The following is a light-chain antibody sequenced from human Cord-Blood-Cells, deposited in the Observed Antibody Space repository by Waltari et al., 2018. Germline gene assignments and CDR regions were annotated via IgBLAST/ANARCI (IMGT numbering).Light chain of an antibody. CDR1: QSISSY. Sequence: DIQLTQSPSSLSASVGDRVTITCRASQSISSYLNWYQQKPGKAPKLLIYAASSLQSGVPSRCSGSGSGTDFTPTISSLQPEDFATYYCQQSYSTPLTFGGGTKVEIK. CDR3: QQSYSTPLT. V-gene: IGKV1-39*01. CDR2: AAS. J-gene: IGKJ4*01.